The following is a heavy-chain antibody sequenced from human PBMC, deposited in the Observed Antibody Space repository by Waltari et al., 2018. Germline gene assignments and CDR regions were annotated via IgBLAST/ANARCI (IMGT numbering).Heavy chain of an antibody. V-gene: IGHV7-4-1*02. CDR3: ARGIQLWGRGSWYFDN. D-gene: IGHD3-16*01. CDR1: GYIFTNYA. CDR2: INTKTGNP. J-gene: IGHJ4*02. Sequence: QVQLVQSGSELKKPGASVQVSCKASGYIFTNYAMNWVRQAPGPVLEWMGWINTKTGNPTYAQGFRGRFVSSLDTSVSTASLQISSLKAEDTAVYYCARGIQLWGRGSWYFDNWGQGTLVTVSS.